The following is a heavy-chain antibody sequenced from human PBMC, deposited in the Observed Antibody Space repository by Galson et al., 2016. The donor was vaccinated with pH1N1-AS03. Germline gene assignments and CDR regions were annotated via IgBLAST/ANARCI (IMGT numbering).Heavy chain of an antibody. CDR3: ARETRLNMDRGPTFFFDY. J-gene: IGHJ4*02. CDR2: INPKRGGT. Sequence: SCKASGYTFSAYYIHWVRQAPGQALEWMGRINPKRGGTNYSQRFQGRVAMTRDTSVSTAYMDLIRLRSDDTAVYYCARETRLNMDRGPTFFFDYWGQGSLVTVSS. D-gene: IGHD3-10*01. CDR1: GYTFSAYY. V-gene: IGHV1-2*06.